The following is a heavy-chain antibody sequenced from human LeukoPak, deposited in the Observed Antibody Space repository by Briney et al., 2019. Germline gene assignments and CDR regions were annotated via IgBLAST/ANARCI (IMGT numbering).Heavy chain of an antibody. CDR2: IYTSGST. CDR1: GGSISSGSYY. J-gene: IGHJ4*02. V-gene: IGHV4-61*02. D-gene: IGHD3-10*02. Sequence: PSQTLSLTCTVSGGSISSGSYYWSWIRQPAGKGLEWIGRIYTSGSTNYNPSLKSRVTISVDTSKNQFSLKLSSVTAADTAVYYCARGPYYIRGVISPLFDYWGQGTLVTVSS. CDR3: ARGPYYIRGVISPLFDY.